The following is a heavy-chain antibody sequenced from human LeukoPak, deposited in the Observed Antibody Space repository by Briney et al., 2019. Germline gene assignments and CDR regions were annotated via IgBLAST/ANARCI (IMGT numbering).Heavy chain of an antibody. CDR1: GYTFTSYY. D-gene: IGHD2-8*02. J-gene: IGHJ5*02. CDR3: ARDNSVEGTAWWFDP. Sequence: AASVKVSCKASGYTFTSYYMHWVRQAPGQGLEWMGIINPSGGSTSYAQKFQGRVTMTRDMSTSTDYMELSSLRSEDTAVYYCARDNSVEGTAWWFDPWGQGTLVTVSS. V-gene: IGHV1-46*01. CDR2: INPSGGST.